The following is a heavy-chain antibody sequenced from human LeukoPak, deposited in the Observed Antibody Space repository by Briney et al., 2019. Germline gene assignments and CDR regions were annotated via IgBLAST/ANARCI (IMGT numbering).Heavy chain of an antibody. V-gene: IGHV1-2*02. J-gene: IGHJ4*02. D-gene: IGHD3-10*01. CDR2: INPNSGGT. Sequence: GSVKVSCKASGYTFTGYYMHWVRAAPGQGLEWMGWINPNSGGTNYAQKFQGTVTMTRDTSISTAYMELSRLRSDDTAVYYCARAILRGSLDYWGQGTLVTVSS. CDR3: ARAILRGSLDY. CDR1: GYTFTGYY.